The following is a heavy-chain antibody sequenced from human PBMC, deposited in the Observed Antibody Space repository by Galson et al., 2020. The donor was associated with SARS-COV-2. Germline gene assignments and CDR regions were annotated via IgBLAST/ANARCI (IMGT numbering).Heavy chain of an antibody. Sequence: SETLSLTCAVYGTSISSGSYSWNWIRQPPGKGLEWIGYISHSWGTYYNPSLKSRVTISGDRSKNQFSLRLSSVTAADTAVYYCARLHYGEYAPEAFDIWGPGKRVTVAS. CDR2: ISHSWGT. CDR3: ARLHYGEYAPEAFDI. CDR1: GTSISSGSYS. D-gene: IGHD4-17*01. V-gene: IGHV4-30-2*01. J-gene: IGHJ3*02.